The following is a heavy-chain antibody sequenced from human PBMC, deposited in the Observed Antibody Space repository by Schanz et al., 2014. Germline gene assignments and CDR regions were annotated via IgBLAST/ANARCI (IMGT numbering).Heavy chain of an antibody. CDR3: ARGEWSTSQFDY. CDR2: IHHSGST. J-gene: IGHJ4*01. D-gene: IGHD2-2*01. CDR1: GGSFSGYY. V-gene: IGHV4-34*01. Sequence: QVQLQQWGAGLLKPSETLSLTCAVYGGSFSGYYWTWIRQPPGKGLEWIGEIHHSGSTNYNPSIRSRVTIPMDTSKNQSSLKVSSVTAADTAVYYCARGEWSTSQFDYWGHGTLVTVSS.